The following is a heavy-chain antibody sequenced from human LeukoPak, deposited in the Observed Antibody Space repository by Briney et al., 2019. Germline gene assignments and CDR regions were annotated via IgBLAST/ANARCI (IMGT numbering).Heavy chain of an antibody. V-gene: IGHV3-23*01. Sequence: HPGGSLRLSCAASGFTFSSYAMSWVRQAPGKGLEWVSAISGSGGSTYYADSVKGRFTISRDNSKNTLYLQMNSLRAEDTAVYYCARGHKKWELASFDYWGQGTLVTVSS. D-gene: IGHD1-26*01. CDR3: ARGHKKWELASFDY. J-gene: IGHJ4*02. CDR2: ISGSGGST. CDR1: GFTFSSYA.